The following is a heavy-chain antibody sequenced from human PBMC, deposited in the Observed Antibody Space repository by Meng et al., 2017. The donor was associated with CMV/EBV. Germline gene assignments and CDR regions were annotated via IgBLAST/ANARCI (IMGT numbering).Heavy chain of an antibody. CDR3: ARDLLKGGIAARPAGMGY. D-gene: IGHD6-6*01. Sequence: GESLKISCAASGFTFSSYAMHWVRQAPGKGLEWVAVISYDGSNKYYADPVKGRFTISRDNSKNTLYLQMNNLRAEDTAVYYCARDLLKGGIAARPAGMGYWGQGTLVTVSS. CDR1: GFTFSSYA. V-gene: IGHV3-30-3*01. J-gene: IGHJ4*02. CDR2: ISYDGSNK.